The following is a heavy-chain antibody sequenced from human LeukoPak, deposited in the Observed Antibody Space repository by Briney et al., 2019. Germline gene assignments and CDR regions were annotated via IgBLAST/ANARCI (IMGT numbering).Heavy chain of an antibody. CDR3: ARQPYYYDSSGYYGLGKIDY. CDR2: IYYGGST. CDR1: GGSISSYY. D-gene: IGHD3-22*01. J-gene: IGHJ4*02. V-gene: IGHV4-59*08. Sequence: PSETLSLTCTVSGGSISSYYWSWIRQPPGKGLEWIGYIYYGGSTNYNPSLKSRVTISVDTSKNQFSLKLSSVTAADTAVYYCARQPYYYDSSGYYGLGKIDYWGQGTLVTVSS.